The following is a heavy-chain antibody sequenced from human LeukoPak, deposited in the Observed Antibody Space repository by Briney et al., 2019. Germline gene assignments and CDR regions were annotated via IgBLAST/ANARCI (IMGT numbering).Heavy chain of an antibody. Sequence: GRSLRLSCAASGFTFSSHGMHWVRQAPGKGLEWVAIISYDGSNKYYADSVKGRFTISRDNSKNTLYLQMNSLRAEDTAVYYCARDKGYFDYWGQGTLVTVSS. CDR2: ISYDGSNK. V-gene: IGHV3-30*03. CDR1: GFTFSSHG. J-gene: IGHJ4*02. CDR3: ARDKGYFDY.